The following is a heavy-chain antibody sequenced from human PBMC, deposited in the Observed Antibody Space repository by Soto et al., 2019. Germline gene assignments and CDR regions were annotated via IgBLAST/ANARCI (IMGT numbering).Heavy chain of an antibody. V-gene: IGHV4-39*01. Sequence: PSETLSLTCTVSGGSISGSSYYWGWIRQPPGKGLEWIGAIYYTGRTYYKPSLKSRVTISVDTSKNQFSLKLNSVSAADTAVYYCASGGEGSIAVAGWGQGTPVTVS. J-gene: IGHJ4*02. D-gene: IGHD6-19*01. CDR3: ASGGEGSIAVAG. CDR1: GGSISGSSYY. CDR2: IYYTGRT.